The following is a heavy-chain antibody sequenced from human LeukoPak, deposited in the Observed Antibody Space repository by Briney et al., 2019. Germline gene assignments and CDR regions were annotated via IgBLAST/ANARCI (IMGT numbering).Heavy chain of an antibody. CDR2: ISGSGYPI. CDR1: GFTFSTYE. V-gene: IGHV3-48*03. J-gene: IGHJ4*02. D-gene: IGHD3-3*01. CDR3: ARVRGLEWLLKHLDS. Sequence: PGGSLRLSCTASGFTFSTYEMNWVRQAPGKGLEWFSYISGSGYPIYYADSVKGRFTISRDNAKNSLYLQMNSLRAEDTAIYYCARVRGLEWLLKHLDSWGQGTLVTVSS.